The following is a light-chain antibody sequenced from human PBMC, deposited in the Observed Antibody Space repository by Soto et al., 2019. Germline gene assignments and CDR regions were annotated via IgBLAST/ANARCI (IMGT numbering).Light chain of an antibody. CDR1: QGISSY. Sequence: DIQLTQSPSFLSASVGDRVTITCRASQGISSYLAWYQQKPGKAPKVLISAATTLQSGVPSRFSGSGSGTEFTLTISSLQPEDFATYYCQQLNNYPLTFGGGTKVEI. CDR2: AAT. J-gene: IGKJ4*01. CDR3: QQLNNYPLT. V-gene: IGKV1-9*01.